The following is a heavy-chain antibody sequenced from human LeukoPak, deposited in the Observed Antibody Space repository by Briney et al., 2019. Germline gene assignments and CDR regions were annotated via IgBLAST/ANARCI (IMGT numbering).Heavy chain of an antibody. CDR2: INPDSDAT. V-gene: IGHV1-2*02. CDR1: GYIFIDHY. Sequence: ASVKVSCKASGYIFIDHYMHWVRQAPGQGLECVGWINPDSDATNYAQKFQGGVTMTRDTSISTAYMELSGLRSDDTAVYYCARTGDPAYDAFDIWGQGTLVTVSS. CDR3: ARTGDPAYDAFDI. D-gene: IGHD7-27*01. J-gene: IGHJ3*02.